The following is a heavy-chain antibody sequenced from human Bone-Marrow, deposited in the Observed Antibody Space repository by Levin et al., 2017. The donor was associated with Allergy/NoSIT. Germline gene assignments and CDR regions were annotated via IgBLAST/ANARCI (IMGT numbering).Heavy chain of an antibody. CDR3: ARQADIVVVVAATLDY. Sequence: RASETLSLTCTVSGGSISSSSYYWGWIRQPPGKGLEWIGSIYYSGSTYYNPSLKSRVTISVDTSKNQFSLKLSSVTAADTAVYYCARQADIVVVVAATLDYWGQGTLVTVSS. J-gene: IGHJ4*02. CDR1: GGSISSSSYY. D-gene: IGHD2-15*01. V-gene: IGHV4-39*01. CDR2: IYYSGST.